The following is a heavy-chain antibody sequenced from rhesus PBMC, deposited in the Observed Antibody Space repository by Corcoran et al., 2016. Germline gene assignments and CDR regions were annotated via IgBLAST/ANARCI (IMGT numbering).Heavy chain of an antibody. J-gene: IGHJ5-2*02. CDR1: GYSISSGYG. CDR2: INGGSGST. D-gene: IGHD6S26*01. Sequence: QVQLQESGPGLVKPSETLSLTCAVPGYSISSGYGWGWIRQPTGKGLEWCGQINGGSGSTYYNPSLKSRVTVSKDTSKNQFSLKLSSVTAADTAVYYCARYSSGWSLSLDVWGRGVLVTVSS. V-gene: IGHV4-127*01. CDR3: ARYSSGWSLSLDV.